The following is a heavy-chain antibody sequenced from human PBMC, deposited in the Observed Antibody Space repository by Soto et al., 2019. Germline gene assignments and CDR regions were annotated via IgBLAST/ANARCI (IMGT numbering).Heavy chain of an antibody. J-gene: IGHJ5*02. CDR2: IYYSGST. D-gene: IGHD3-10*01. CDR1: GGSISSSSYY. CDR3: ARGGLLWFGDPGGWFDP. V-gene: IGHV4-39*01. Sequence: SETLSLTCTVSGGSISSSSYYWGWIRQPPGKGLEWIGSIYYSGSTYYNPSLKSRVTISVDTSKNQFSLKLSSVTAADTAVYYCARGGLLWFGDPGGWFDPWGQGTLVTVS.